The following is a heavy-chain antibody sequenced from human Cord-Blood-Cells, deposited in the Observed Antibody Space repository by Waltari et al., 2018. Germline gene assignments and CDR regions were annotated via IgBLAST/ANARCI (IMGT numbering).Heavy chain of an antibody. Sequence: QVQLVQSGAEVKKPGASVKVSCKASGYTFTGYYMHWVRQAPGQGLEWMGWINPNRGGTNYAQKVQGRVTMTRDTSISTAYMELSRLRSDDTAVYYCARGYSSSYYYYGMDVWGQGTTVTVSS. CDR2: INPNRGGT. CDR3: ARGYSSSYYYYGMDV. J-gene: IGHJ6*02. V-gene: IGHV1-2*02. D-gene: IGHD6-6*01. CDR1: GYTFTGYY.